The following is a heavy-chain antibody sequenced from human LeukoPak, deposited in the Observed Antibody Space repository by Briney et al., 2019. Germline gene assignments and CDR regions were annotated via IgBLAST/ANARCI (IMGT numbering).Heavy chain of an antibody. V-gene: IGHV4-39*01. CDR3: ARLRAIGTPPTYDY. Sequence: SETLSLTCTVSGGSINSNSFYWGWIRQPPGKGLEWIGSGYYSGGTSYNPSLKGRVTISVDTARNQFSLRLSSVTAADTAVYFCARLRAIGTPPTYDYWGQGTLVTVSS. J-gene: IGHJ4*02. CDR1: GGSINSNSFY. D-gene: IGHD1-26*01. CDR2: GYYSGGT.